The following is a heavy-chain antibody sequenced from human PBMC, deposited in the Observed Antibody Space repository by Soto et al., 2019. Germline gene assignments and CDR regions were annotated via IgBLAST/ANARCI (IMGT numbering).Heavy chain of an antibody. CDR1: GFTFSSYA. CDR2: ISYDGSNK. Sequence: QVQLVESGGGVVQPGRSLRLSCAASGFTFSSYAMHWVRQAPGKGLEWVAVISYDGSNKYYADSVKGRFTISRDNSKNTLYLQMNRLRAEDTAVDYCARDWRGSHDAFDIWGQGTMVTVSS. CDR3: ARDWRGSHDAFDI. J-gene: IGHJ3*02. V-gene: IGHV3-30-3*01. D-gene: IGHD1-26*01.